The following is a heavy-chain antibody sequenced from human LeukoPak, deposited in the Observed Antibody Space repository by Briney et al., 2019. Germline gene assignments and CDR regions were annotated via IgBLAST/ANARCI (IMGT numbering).Heavy chain of an antibody. CDR1: GFTFSSYG. J-gene: IGHJ4*02. Sequence: GGSLRLSCAASGFTFSSYGMHWVRQAPGKGLEWVAFIRYDGSSKYYADSVKGRFTISRDNSKNTLYLQMNSLRAEDTAVYYCARGRGENDYGDFGFDYWGQGTLVTVSS. CDR3: ARGRGENDYGDFGFDY. V-gene: IGHV3-30*02. D-gene: IGHD4-17*01. CDR2: IRYDGSSK.